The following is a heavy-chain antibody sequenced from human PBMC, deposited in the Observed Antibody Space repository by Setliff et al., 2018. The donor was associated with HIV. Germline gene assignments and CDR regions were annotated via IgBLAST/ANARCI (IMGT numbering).Heavy chain of an antibody. D-gene: IGHD3-9*01. J-gene: IGHJ4*02. V-gene: IGHV3-9*01. CDR1: GFTFDDYA. CDR2: ITWNSDKI. CDR3: AKALYYDIFGAFDY. Sequence: GGSLRLSCAASGFTFDDYAMHWVRQAPGKGLEWVSGITWNSDKIGYADSVKGRFTISRDNAKNSLYLLMNSLRAEDTALYYCAKALYYDIFGAFDYWGQGTLVTVSS.